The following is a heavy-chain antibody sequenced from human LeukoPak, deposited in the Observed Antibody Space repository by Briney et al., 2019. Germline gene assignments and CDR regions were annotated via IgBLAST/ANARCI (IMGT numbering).Heavy chain of an antibody. CDR1: GFTFSSYA. CDR3: AKDRANYDYVWGSYRYPYYFDY. D-gene: IGHD3-16*02. CDR2: ISGSGGST. Sequence: GGSLRLSCAASGFTFSSYAMSWVRQAPGKGLEWVSAISGSGGSTYYADSVKGWFTISRDNSKNTLYLQMNSLRAEDTAVYYCAKDRANYDYVWGSYRYPYYFDYWGQGTLVTVSS. J-gene: IGHJ4*02. V-gene: IGHV3-23*01.